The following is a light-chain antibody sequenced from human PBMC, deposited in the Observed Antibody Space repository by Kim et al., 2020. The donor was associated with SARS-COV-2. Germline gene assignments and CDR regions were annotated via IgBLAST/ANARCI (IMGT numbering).Light chain of an antibody. J-gene: IGKJ1*01. CDR3: QQYGTSPVT. Sequence: SPSQRAPPSCRASQSLRTLYCAGYQQKPGRPPRLLIYGASSSATGIPDSFSGSGSGTDFTLTISRLEPEDFEVYYCQQYGTSPVTFGQGTKVDIK. V-gene: IGKV3-20*01. CDR2: GAS. CDR1: QSLRTLY.